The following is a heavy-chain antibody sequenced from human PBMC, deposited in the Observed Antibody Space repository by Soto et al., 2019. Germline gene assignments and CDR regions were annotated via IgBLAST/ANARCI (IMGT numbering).Heavy chain of an antibody. D-gene: IGHD4-17*01. CDR3: AREGVGDYGDSNWFDP. CDR2: IYYSGST. V-gene: IGHV4-59*01. Sequence: QVQLQESGPGLVKPSETLSLTCTVSGGSISSYYWSWIRQPPGKGLEWIGYIYYSGSTNYNPSLKSRVTISVDTSKNQFSLKLSSVTAADTAVYYCAREGVGDYGDSNWFDPWGQGTLVTVSS. CDR1: GGSISSYY. J-gene: IGHJ5*02.